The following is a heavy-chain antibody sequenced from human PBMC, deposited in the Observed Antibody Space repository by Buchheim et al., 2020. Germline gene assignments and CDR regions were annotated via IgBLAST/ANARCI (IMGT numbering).Heavy chain of an antibody. CDR3: AREGAQEAAAGTPAGSWFDP. Sequence: QVQLVQSGAEVKKPRSSVKVSCKASGGTFSSYAISWVRQAPGQGLEWMGGIIPIFGTANYAQKFQGRVTITADESTSTAYMELSSLRSEDTAVYYCAREGAQEAAAGTPAGSWFDPWGQGTL. D-gene: IGHD6-13*01. V-gene: IGHV1-69*12. CDR2: IIPIFGTA. CDR1: GGTFSSYA. J-gene: IGHJ5*02.